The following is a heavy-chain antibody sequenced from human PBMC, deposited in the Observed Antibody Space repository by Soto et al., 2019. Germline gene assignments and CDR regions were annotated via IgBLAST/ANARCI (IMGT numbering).Heavy chain of an antibody. CDR1: GYAFTSYD. CDR3: ARDGSLLWFGEVAAFDI. CDR2: MNPNSGNT. V-gene: IGHV1-8*01. Sequence: ASVKVSCKASGYAFTSYDINWVRQATGQGLGWMGWMNPNSGNTGYAQKFQGRVTMTRNTSISTAYMELSSLRSEDTAVYYCARDGSLLWFGEVAAFDIWGQGTMVTVSS. D-gene: IGHD3-10*01. J-gene: IGHJ3*02.